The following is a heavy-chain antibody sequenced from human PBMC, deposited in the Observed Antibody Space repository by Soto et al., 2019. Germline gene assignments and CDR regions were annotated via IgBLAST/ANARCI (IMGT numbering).Heavy chain of an antibody. CDR1: GFTFSSYA. CDR2: ISYDGSNK. J-gene: IGHJ4*02. CDR3: AREHDYGDFFDY. D-gene: IGHD4-17*01. V-gene: IGHV3-30-3*01. Sequence: QRLSCAASGFTFSSYAMHWVRQAPGKGLEWVAVISYDGSNKYYADSVKGRFTISRDNSKNTLYLQMNSLRAEDTAVYYCAREHDYGDFFDYWGQGTLATVSS.